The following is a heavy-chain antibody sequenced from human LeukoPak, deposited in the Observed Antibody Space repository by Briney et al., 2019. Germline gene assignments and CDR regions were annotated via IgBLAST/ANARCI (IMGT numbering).Heavy chain of an antibody. Sequence: GGSLRLSCSASGFTFSSYSMNWVRQAPGRGLEWVSSITGSSTYIHYADSVKGRFTISRDNAKNSLYLQMNSLRAEDTAVYYCARGFADFVWGSYPSSYWGQGILVTVSS. J-gene: IGHJ4*02. D-gene: IGHD3-16*02. CDR1: GFTFSSYS. CDR3: ARGFADFVWGSYPSSY. CDR2: ITGSSTYI. V-gene: IGHV3-21*01.